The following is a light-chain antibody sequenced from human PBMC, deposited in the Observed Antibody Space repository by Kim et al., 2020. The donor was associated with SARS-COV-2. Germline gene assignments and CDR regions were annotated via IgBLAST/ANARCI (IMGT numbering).Light chain of an antibody. CDR2: RDS. CDR3: HVWDSNAVV. CDR1: NIGTKN. V-gene: IGLV3-9*01. J-gene: IGLJ2*01. Sequence: SVARGQAARITCGANNIGTKNVHWYQQKAGQAPVLVIYRDSNRPSGIPERFSGSNSGNTATLTISRAQAGDEADYYCHVWDSNAVVFGGGTQLTVL.